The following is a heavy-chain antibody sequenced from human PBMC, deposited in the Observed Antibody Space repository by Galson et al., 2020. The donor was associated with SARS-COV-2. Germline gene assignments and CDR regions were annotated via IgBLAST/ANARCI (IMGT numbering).Heavy chain of an antibody. CDR2: INAGGRT. J-gene: IGHJ4*02. Sequence: PSETLSLTCAVYGGTFSGYYWNWIRQSPGKGLEWIGEINAGGRTNYNPSLESRVGISVDTSKKQFSLKLSSVTAADTAVYHCARGRYPRADGILLWMYRIASSGVFDSWSQGTRVTVSS. V-gene: IGHV4-34*01. CDR3: ARGRYPRADGILLWMYRIASSGVFDS. D-gene: IGHD6-13*01. CDR1: GGTFSGYY.